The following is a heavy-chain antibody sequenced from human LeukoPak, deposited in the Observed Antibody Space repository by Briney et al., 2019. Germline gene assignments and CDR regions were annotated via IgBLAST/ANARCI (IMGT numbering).Heavy chain of an antibody. CDR3: ARALGYSYGYAVDY. Sequence: GGSLRLSCAASGFIFSNYNMNWVRQTPGKGLEWLSYISSSSGTIYYADSVKGRFTISGDNAKNSLYLQMNSLRAEDTAVYYCARALGYSYGYAVDYWGQGTLITVSS. CDR2: ISSSSGTI. V-gene: IGHV3-48*01. D-gene: IGHD5-18*01. CDR1: GFIFSNYN. J-gene: IGHJ4*02.